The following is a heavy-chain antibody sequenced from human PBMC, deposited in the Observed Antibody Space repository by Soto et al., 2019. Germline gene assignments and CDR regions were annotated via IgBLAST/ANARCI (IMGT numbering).Heavy chain of an antibody. D-gene: IGHD3-3*01. J-gene: IGHJ6*02. V-gene: IGHV1-69*01. Sequence: QVQLVQSGAEVKKPGSSVKVSCKASGGTFSSYAISWVRQAPGQGLEWMGGIIPIFGTANYAQKFQGRVTITADESTSTAYMELSSLRSEDTAVYYCARTGTISAFDYYYYYGMDVWGQGTTVTVSS. CDR3: ARTGTISAFDYYYYYGMDV. CDR1: GGTFSSYA. CDR2: IIPIFGTA.